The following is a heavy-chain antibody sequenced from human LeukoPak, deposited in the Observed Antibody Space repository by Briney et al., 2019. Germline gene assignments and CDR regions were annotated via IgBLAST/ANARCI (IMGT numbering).Heavy chain of an antibody. CDR1: GFTFTDAC. Sequence: PGGSLRLSCVASGFTFTDACVSWVRQSPGKGLEGVAVISYDGSNKYYADSVKGRFTISRDNSKNTLYLQMNSLRAEDTAVYYCARDRNYYGSGLYWYFDLWGRGTLVTVSS. CDR2: ISYDGSNK. D-gene: IGHD3-10*01. CDR3: ARDRNYYGSGLYWYFDL. V-gene: IGHV3-30-3*01. J-gene: IGHJ2*01.